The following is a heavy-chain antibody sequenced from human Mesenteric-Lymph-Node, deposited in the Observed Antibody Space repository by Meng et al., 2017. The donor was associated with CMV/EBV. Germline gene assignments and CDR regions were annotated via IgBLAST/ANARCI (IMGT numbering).Heavy chain of an antibody. D-gene: IGHD3-9*01. Sequence: QVQLHQWGAGLLKPSATLSVTCACYGGSFSGYYWNWIRQSPEKGLEWIGEINHSGSTTYNPSFTSRIIISVDTSTNQISLNMSSVTAADTAVYYCARGSSYDILTGYFDYWGQGALDTVSS. V-gene: IGHV4-34*01. CDR2: INHSGST. CDR3: ARGSSYDILTGYFDY. CDR1: GGSFSGYY. J-gene: IGHJ4*02.